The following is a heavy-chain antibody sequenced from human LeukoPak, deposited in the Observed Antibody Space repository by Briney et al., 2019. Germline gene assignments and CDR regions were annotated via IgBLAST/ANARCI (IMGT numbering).Heavy chain of an antibody. CDR3: AKTYSSGAMSLYFDY. Sequence: GGSLRLSCAASGFTFSSYSMNWVRQAPGKGLEWVSSISSSSSYIYYADSVKGRFTISRDNSKNTLYLQMNSLRAEDTAVYYCAKTYSSGAMSLYFDYWGQGTLVTVSS. D-gene: IGHD6-19*01. J-gene: IGHJ4*02. CDR2: ISSSSSYI. CDR1: GFTFSSYS. V-gene: IGHV3-21*01.